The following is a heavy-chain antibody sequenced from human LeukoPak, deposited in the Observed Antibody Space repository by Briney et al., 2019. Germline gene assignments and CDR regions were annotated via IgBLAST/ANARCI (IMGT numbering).Heavy chain of an antibody. V-gene: IGHV3-64*02. Sequence: GGSLRLSCATSGFTFSDHALHWVRQAPGKGLQYVSAISRNGTRTFYADSVKDRFTISRDNSTKTLYLQMGSLRVEDMGVYYCARLGYYDSSGYYYYFDYWGQGTLVTVSS. J-gene: IGHJ4*02. D-gene: IGHD3-22*01. CDR1: GFTFSDHA. CDR2: ISRNGTRT. CDR3: ARLGYYDSSGYYYYFDY.